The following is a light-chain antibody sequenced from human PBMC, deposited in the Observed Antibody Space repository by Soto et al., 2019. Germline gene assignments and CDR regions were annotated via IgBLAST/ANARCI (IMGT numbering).Light chain of an antibody. J-gene: IGLJ2*01. CDR2: YDS. CDR1: SIGSKS. Sequence: SYELTQPPSVSVAPGKTATITCGGNSIGSKSVHWYQQMPGQAPVLVISYDSDRPSGIPERFSGSNSGNTATLTISRVEPGDAADYYCQVWETSSGHQAIFGAGTKLTVL. V-gene: IGLV3-21*01. CDR3: QVWETSSGHQAI.